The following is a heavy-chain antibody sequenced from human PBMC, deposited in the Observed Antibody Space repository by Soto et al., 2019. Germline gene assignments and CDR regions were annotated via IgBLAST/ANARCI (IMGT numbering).Heavy chain of an antibody. J-gene: IGHJ6*02. CDR1: AYNLAGDG. CDR3: ERRGNPYMDV. Sequence: QVQVVQSGAEVKKPGASVRVSCKPSAYNLAGDGFTWVRQAPGQGLEWMGWINVHNGDTNYAQKFQDRFSLTTDTFTRTVYMELTNLRSDDTAVYYCERRGNPYMDVWGQGTTVIVSS. CDR2: INVHNGDT. V-gene: IGHV1-18*01.